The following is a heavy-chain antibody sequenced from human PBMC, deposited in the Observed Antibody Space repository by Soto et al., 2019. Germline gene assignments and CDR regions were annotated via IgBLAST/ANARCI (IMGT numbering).Heavy chain of an antibody. Sequence: GGSLRLSCAASGFDFDRHAINWVRQAPGEGLEWVSSISGGGVNTYYADSVKGRFTITRDTIKNTVLLQMNTLRVEDTAVYYCVKYQTGDLVWYFNLWGRGTLVTVSS. J-gene: IGHJ2*01. CDR2: ISGGGVNT. V-gene: IGHV3-23*01. CDR1: GFDFDRHA. CDR3: VKYQTGDLVWYFNL. D-gene: IGHD7-27*01.